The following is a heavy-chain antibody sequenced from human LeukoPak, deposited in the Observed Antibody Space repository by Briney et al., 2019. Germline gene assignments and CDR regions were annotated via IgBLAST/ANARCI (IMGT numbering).Heavy chain of an antibody. J-gene: IGHJ4*02. Sequence: GGSLRLSCAASGFTVSSNYMSWVRQAPGKGLEWVSVIYSGGSTYCADSVKGRFTISRDNSKNTLYLQMNSLRAEDTAVYYCAGHDYGDYVPFDYWGQGTLVTVSS. CDR2: IYSGGST. D-gene: IGHD4-17*01. CDR1: GFTVSSNY. CDR3: AGHDYGDYVPFDY. V-gene: IGHV3-66*04.